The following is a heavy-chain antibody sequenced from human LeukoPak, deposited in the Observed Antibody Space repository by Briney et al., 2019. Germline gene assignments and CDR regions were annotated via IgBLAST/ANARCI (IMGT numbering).Heavy chain of an antibody. Sequence: GGSLRLSCAASGFTFSNCAMSWVRQAPGKGLEWVSAISGGGGSTYYADSVKGRFTISRDNSKNTLYLQMNSLRAEDTAVYYCARGKVVTGIDYWGQGTLVTVSS. CDR2: ISGGGGST. J-gene: IGHJ4*02. D-gene: IGHD2-21*02. CDR1: GFTFSNCA. CDR3: ARGKVVTGIDY. V-gene: IGHV3-23*01.